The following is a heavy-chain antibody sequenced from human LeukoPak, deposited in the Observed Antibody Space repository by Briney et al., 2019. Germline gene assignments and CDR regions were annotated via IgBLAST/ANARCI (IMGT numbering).Heavy chain of an antibody. CDR2: INQDGSEK. Sequence: GGSLRLSCAACGHTFSSYWTRWVRQAPGKGLEWVADINQDGSEKFYVDSVKGRFSISRDNAKNSLYLQMNSLRAEDTGVYYCARRAGGWSYSYYYFMDVWGKGTRVTVS. CDR3: ARRAGGWSYSYYYFMDV. V-gene: IGHV3-7*01. D-gene: IGHD6-19*01. CDR1: GHTFSSYW. J-gene: IGHJ6*03.